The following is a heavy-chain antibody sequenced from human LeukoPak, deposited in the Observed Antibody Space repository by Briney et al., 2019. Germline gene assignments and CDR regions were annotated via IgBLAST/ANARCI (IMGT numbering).Heavy chain of an antibody. J-gene: IGHJ4*02. CDR3: ARDPSEAAHPYYFDY. V-gene: IGHV3-21*01. CDR2: ISSSGTYI. CDR1: GITFSNYG. D-gene: IGHD6-19*01. Sequence: GGSLRLSCAASGITFSNYGMNWVRQAPGKGLEWVSFISSSGTYIYYADSVKGRFTISRDNAKNSLHLQMNSLRAEDTAVYYCARDPSEAAHPYYFDYWGQGTLVTVSS.